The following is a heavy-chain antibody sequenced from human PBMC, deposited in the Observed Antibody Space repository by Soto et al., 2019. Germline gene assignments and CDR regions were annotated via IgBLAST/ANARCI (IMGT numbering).Heavy chain of an antibody. CDR2: IYYSGST. J-gene: IGHJ1*01. D-gene: IGHD2-15*01. CDR1: SGSISSYY. Sequence: SETLSLTCTVSSGSISSYYWSWIRQPPGKGLEWIGYIYYSGSTKYNPSLKTRVTISIDTSKNQFSLRLSSVTAADTAVYFCARHCSGGTCYSGAEYFHHWGQGTLVTVSS. V-gene: IGHV4-59*08. CDR3: ARHCSGGTCYSGAEYFHH.